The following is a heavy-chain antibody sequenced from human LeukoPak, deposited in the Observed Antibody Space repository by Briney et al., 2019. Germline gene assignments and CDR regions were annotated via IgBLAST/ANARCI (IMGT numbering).Heavy chain of an antibody. D-gene: IGHD3-9*01. CDR3: ARDLDILTGYLNWFDP. CDR2: MNPNSGNT. J-gene: IGHJ5*02. CDR1: GYTFTSYD. Sequence: GASVKVSCKASGYTFTSYDINWVRQATGQGLEWMGWMNPNSGNTGYAQKFQGRVTITRNTSISTAYMELSSLRSDDTAVYYCARDLDILTGYLNWFDPWGQGTLVTVSS. V-gene: IGHV1-8*03.